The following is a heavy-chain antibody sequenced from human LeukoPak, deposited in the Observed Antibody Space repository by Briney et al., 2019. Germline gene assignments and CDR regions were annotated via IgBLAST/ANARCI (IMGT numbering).Heavy chain of an antibody. CDR2: IYYSGST. J-gene: IGHJ2*01. D-gene: IGHD6-19*01. CDR3: ARTVAGITSDWYFDL. Sequence: PSETLSLTCTVSGGSISSYYWSWIRQPPGKGLEWIGYIYYSGSTNYNPSLKSRVTISVDTSKNQFSLKLSSVTAADTAVYYCARTVAGITSDWYFDLWGRGTLVTVSS. V-gene: IGHV4-59*01. CDR1: GGSISSYY.